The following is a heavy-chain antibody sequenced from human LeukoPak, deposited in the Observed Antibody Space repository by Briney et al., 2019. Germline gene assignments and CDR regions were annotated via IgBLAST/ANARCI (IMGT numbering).Heavy chain of an antibody. CDR3: AREGMDTAMDSLDY. CDR1: SSSSYY. Sequence: SSSSYYWGWIRQPPGKGLEWVAVISYDGSNKYYADSVMGRFTISRDNSKNTLYLQMNSLRAEDTAVYYCAREGMDTAMDSLDYWGQGTLVTVSS. J-gene: IGHJ4*02. D-gene: IGHD5-18*01. V-gene: IGHV3-30*19. CDR2: ISYDGSNK.